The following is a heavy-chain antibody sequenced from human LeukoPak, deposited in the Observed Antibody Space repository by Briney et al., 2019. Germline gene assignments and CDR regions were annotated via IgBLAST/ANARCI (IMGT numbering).Heavy chain of an antibody. CDR3: AKGGGTYSNFWSGYSFGY. D-gene: IGHD3-3*01. V-gene: IGHV3-23*01. J-gene: IGHJ4*02. CDR2: ITSRSTT. Sequence: GGSLRLSCAASGFIFSHYGMNWVRQAPGKGLEWVSGITSRSTTYYADSVKGRFTISRDNSKNTPYLQMNSLRAEDTAIYYCAKGGGTYSNFWSGYSFGYWGQGTLVTVSS. CDR1: GFIFSHYG.